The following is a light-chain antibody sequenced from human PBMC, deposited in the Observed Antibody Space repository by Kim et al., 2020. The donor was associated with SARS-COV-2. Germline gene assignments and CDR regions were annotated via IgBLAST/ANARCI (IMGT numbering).Light chain of an antibody. CDR1: SSDVGSYNF. CDR2: DVS. CDR3: TSYPSRNTWV. J-gene: IGLJ3*02. V-gene: IGLV2-14*03. Sequence: QSVLTQPASVSGSPGQSITIYCTGTSSDVGSYNFVSWYQQHPGQAPKVMIYDVSKRPSGVSNRFSGSKSGNTASLTISGLQAEDEADYYCTSYPSRNTWVFGGGTQLTVL.